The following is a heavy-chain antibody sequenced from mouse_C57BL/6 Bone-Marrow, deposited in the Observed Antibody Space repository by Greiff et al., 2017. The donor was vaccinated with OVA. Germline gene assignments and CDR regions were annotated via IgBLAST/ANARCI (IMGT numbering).Heavy chain of an antibody. D-gene: IGHD1-1*01. CDR1: GYTFTDYY. CDR2: INPNNGGT. Sequence: VQLQQSGPELVKPGASVKISCKASGYTFTDYYMNWVKQSHGKSLEWIGDINPNNGGTSYNQKFKGKATLTVDKSSSTAYMELRSLTSEDSAVYYCAAYYYVNSAMDYGGQGTSVTVSS. V-gene: IGHV1-26*01. CDR3: AAYYYVNSAMDY. J-gene: IGHJ4*01.